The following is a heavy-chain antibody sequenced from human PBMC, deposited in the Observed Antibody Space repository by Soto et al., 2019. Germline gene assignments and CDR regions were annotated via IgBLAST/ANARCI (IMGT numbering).Heavy chain of an antibody. CDR2: ISSSSSYI. D-gene: IGHD1-26*01. CDR3: ARDSPSSGSYYGDFPGY. J-gene: IGHJ4*02. V-gene: IGHV3-21*01. Sequence: LXLSCAASGFTFSSYIMNWVRQAPVKGLEWVSSISSSSSYIYYADSVKGRFTISRDNAKNSLYLQMNSLRAEDTAVYYCARDSPSSGSYYGDFPGYWGQGTLVTVSS. CDR1: GFTFSSYI.